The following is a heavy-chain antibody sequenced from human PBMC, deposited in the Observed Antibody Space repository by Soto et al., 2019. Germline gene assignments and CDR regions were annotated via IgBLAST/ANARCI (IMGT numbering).Heavy chain of an antibody. CDR3: SKAMIGSYDSDAFDV. V-gene: IGHV3-30*18. D-gene: IGHD3-22*01. CDR1: GFSFSRYG. CDR2: ISYDESTT. Sequence: VGSLRLSCAASGFSFSRYGIHWARQAPGKGLEWVAVISYDESTTFYADSVKGRFTISRDNSKNTLFLQMNSLRPEDTAVYYCSKAMIGSYDSDAFDVWGQGTMVTVSS. J-gene: IGHJ3*01.